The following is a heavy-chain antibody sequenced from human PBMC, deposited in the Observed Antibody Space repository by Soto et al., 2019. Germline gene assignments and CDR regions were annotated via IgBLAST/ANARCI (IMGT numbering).Heavy chain of an antibody. D-gene: IGHD6-6*01. Sequence: QVQLAESGGGLVEPGGYLRISCAASGFTFSDYDMSWIRQSPGKGLEWVSFVSSSGTTMYFADSVKGRFTISRDNAKNSLYLQMNSLRAEDTAVCYCARMGPRAARPSYWGQGTLVTVSS. CDR1: GFTFSDYD. V-gene: IGHV3-11*01. J-gene: IGHJ4*02. CDR2: VSSSGTTM. CDR3: ARMGPRAARPSY.